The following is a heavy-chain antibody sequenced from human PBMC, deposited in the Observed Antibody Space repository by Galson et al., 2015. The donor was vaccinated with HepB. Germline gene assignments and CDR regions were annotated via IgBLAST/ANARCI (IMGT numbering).Heavy chain of an antibody. CDR3: AKEDEVYSGSYPEAFDI. CDR1: GFTFSSYA. CDR2: ISGSGGST. Sequence: SLRLSCAASGFTFSSYAMSWVRQAPGKGLEWVSAISGSGGSTYYADSVKGRFTISRDNSKNTLYLQMNSLRAEDTAVYYCAKEDEVYSGSYPEAFDIWGQGTMVTVSS. V-gene: IGHV3-23*01. J-gene: IGHJ3*02. D-gene: IGHD1-26*01.